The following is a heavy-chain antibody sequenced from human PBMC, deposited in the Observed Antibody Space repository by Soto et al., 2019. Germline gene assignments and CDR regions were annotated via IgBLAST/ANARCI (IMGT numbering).Heavy chain of an antibody. D-gene: IGHD6-13*01. J-gene: IGHJ6*02. CDR1: GGTFSSYA. Sequence: QVQLVQSGAEVKKPGSSVKVSCKASGGTFSSYAISWVRQAPGQGLEWMGGIIPIFGTANYAQKFQGRVRITANESTSTAYMELSSLRSEDTAVYYCAIGVIAAPALGYYYGMDVWGQGTTVTVS. CDR3: AIGVIAAPALGYYYGMDV. V-gene: IGHV1-69*01. CDR2: IIPIFGTA.